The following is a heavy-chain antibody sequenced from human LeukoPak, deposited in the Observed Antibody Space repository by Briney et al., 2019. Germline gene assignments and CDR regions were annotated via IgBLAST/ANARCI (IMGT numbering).Heavy chain of an antibody. D-gene: IGHD6-19*01. V-gene: IGHV3-21*01. CDR1: GFTFSSYS. J-gene: IGHJ4*02. CDR2: ISSSSSYI. Sequence: GGSLRLSCAASGFTFSSYSMNWVRQAPGKGLEWVSSISSSSSYIYYADSVKGRFTISRDNSKNTLYLQMNSLRAEDTAVYYCASPGLAIDYWGQGTLVTVSS. CDR3: ASPGLAIDY.